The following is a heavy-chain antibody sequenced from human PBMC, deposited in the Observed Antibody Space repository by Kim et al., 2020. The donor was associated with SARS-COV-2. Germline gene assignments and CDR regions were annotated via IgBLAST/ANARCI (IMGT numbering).Heavy chain of an antibody. J-gene: IGHJ4*02. Sequence: IYYADSVKGRFTISRDNSKNTLYLQMNSLRAEDTAVYYCANPPVEMATIWGQGTLVTVSS. V-gene: IGHV3-23*01. CDR2: I. CDR3: ANPPVEMATI. D-gene: IGHD5-12*01.